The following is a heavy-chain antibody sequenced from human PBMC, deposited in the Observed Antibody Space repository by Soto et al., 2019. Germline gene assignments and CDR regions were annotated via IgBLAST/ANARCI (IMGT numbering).Heavy chain of an antibody. CDR3: ARHDLWSGYLDV. J-gene: IGHJ6*04. Sequence: SETLSLTCTVSGGSISSYYWSWIRQPPGKGLEWIGYIYYSGSTNYNPSLKSRVTISVDTSKNQFSLKLSSVTAADTAVYYCARHDLWSGYLDVWGKGTTVTVSS. CDR2: IYYSGST. V-gene: IGHV4-59*08. CDR1: GGSISSYY. D-gene: IGHD3-3*01.